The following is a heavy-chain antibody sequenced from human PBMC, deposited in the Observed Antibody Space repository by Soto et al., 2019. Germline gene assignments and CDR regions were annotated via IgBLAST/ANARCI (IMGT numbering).Heavy chain of an antibody. Sequence: GGSLRLSCAASGFTFSNAWINWVRQAPGKGLEWVGRIKSKTDGGTTDYAAPVKGRFTISRDDSKNTLYLQMNSLKTEDTAVYYCTTRVVIAVAGNTFDIWGQGTMVTVSS. CDR3: TTRVVIAVAGNTFDI. CDR1: GFTFSNAW. J-gene: IGHJ3*02. CDR2: IKSKTDGGTT. V-gene: IGHV3-15*07. D-gene: IGHD6-19*01.